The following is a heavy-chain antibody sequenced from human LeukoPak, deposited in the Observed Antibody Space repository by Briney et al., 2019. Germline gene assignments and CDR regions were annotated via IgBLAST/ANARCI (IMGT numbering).Heavy chain of an antibody. D-gene: IGHD3-16*01. J-gene: IGHJ5*02. CDR2: IYSGGST. Sequence: GGSLRLSCAASGFTVSSNYMSWVRQAPGKGLEWVSVIYSGGSTYYADSVKGRFTISRDNSKNTLYLQMNSLRAEDTAVYYCAKDRLMETADNWFDPWGQGTLVTVSS. V-gene: IGHV3-53*01. CDR3: AKDRLMETADNWFDP. CDR1: GFTVSSNY.